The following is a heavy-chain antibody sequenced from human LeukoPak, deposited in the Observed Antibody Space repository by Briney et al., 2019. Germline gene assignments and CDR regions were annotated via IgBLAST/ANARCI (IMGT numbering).Heavy chain of an antibody. Sequence: GESLKISCKGSGYSFTSYWIGWVRQTPGKGLEWMGIIYPGDSVTTYSPSFQGQVTISADKSISTAYLQWSSLKASDTAIYYCARRDGSDFDYWGQGTLVTVSS. CDR1: GYSFTSYW. D-gene: IGHD1-26*01. V-gene: IGHV5-51*01. CDR3: ARRDGSDFDY. CDR2: IYPGDSVT. J-gene: IGHJ4*02.